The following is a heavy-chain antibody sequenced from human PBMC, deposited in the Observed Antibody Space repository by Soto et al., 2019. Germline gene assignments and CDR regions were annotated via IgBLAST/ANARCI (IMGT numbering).Heavy chain of an antibody. J-gene: IGHJ5*02. CDR1: GYRFTSYW. Sequence: GESLKISCRTSGYRFTSYWIAWVRQMPGKGLEWMGIIFPSDSDTRYSPSFQGQVTISADRSTSTVFLQWASLKASDTAVYFCARKDKSGYFNWFDPWGQGTLVTVAS. V-gene: IGHV5-51*01. CDR2: IFPSDSDT. D-gene: IGHD3-22*01. CDR3: ARKDKSGYFNWFDP.